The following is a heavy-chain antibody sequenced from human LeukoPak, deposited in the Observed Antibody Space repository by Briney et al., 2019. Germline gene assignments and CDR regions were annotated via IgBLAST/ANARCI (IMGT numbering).Heavy chain of an antibody. CDR1: GFTFTSSA. D-gene: IGHD6-19*01. J-gene: IGHJ4*02. CDR3: AAGSKEQWLTFDY. V-gene: IGHV1-58*01. CDR2: IVVGSGNT. Sequence: ASVKVSCKASGFTFTSSAVQWVRQARGQRLEWIGWIVVGSGNTNYAQKFQERVTITRDMSTSTAYMELSSLRSEDTAVYNCAAGSKEQWLTFDYWGQGTLVTVSS.